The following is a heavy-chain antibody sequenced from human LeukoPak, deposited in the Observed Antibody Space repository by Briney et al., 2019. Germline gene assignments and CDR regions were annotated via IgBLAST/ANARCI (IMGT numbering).Heavy chain of an antibody. V-gene: IGHV3-30*02. J-gene: IGHJ4*02. D-gene: IGHD6-6*01. CDR3: AKDGTRSSLI. Sequence: PGGSLRLSCAAFGFILGDYGMHWVRQAPGKGLEWVAFIRYDGSNKYYADSVKGRFTISRDNSKNTLYLQMNSLRAEDTAVYYCAKDGTRSSLIWGQGTLVTVSS. CDR1: GFILGDYG. CDR2: IRYDGSNK.